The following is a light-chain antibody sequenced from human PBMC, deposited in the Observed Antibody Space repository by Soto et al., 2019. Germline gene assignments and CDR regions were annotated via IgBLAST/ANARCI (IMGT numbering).Light chain of an antibody. Sequence: ERATRSCGASQSVSSTYLAWYQQQPGQAPRLLMYGASTRATGIPDRFSGSGSGTDFTLTISRLQPEDFAVYYCQQYDSPPSTFGQGTQLEIK. CDR1: QSVSSTY. J-gene: IGKJ5*01. CDR2: GAS. CDR3: QQYDSPPST. V-gene: IGKV3-20*01.